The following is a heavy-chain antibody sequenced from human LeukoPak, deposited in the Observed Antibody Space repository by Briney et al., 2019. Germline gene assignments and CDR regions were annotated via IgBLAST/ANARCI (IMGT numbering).Heavy chain of an antibody. CDR1: GGSFSGHY. V-gene: IGHV4-34*01. J-gene: IGHJ4*02. Sequence: SETLSITCAVYGGSFSGHYWSCIRQPPGKGLEWIGEINHSGSTNYNPSLKSRVTISVDTSKNQFSLKLSSVTAADTAVYYCARGHDPNSSGLKDFYYWGQGTLVTVSS. D-gene: IGHD3-22*01. CDR3: ARGHDPNSSGLKDFYY. CDR2: INHSGST.